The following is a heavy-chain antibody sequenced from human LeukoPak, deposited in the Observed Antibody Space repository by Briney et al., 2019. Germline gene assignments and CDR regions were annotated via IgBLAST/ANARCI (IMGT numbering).Heavy chain of an antibody. CDR3: ARGYCSSTSCSQGVYYMDV. D-gene: IGHD2-2*01. CDR2: TNPNSGNT. CDR1: GYTFTRYD. Sequence: GASVKVSCKASGYTFTRYDINWVRQATGQGLEWMGWTNPNSGNTGYAQKFQGRVTMTRDTSISTAYMELSRLRSDDTAVYYCARGYCSSTSCSQGVYYMDVWGKGTTVTVSS. J-gene: IGHJ6*03. V-gene: IGHV1-8*01.